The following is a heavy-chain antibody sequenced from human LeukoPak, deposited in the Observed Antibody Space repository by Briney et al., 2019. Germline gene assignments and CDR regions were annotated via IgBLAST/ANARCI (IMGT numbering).Heavy chain of an antibody. Sequence: PSETLSLTCTVSGGSISSSSYYWGWIRQPPGKGLEWIGYLYYTGSTNYNPSFTSRVTISVDTSTNQFSLKLSSVTAADTAVYYCARLSGPRGYGVDYWGQGTLVTVSS. D-gene: IGHD4-17*01. CDR2: LYYTGST. J-gene: IGHJ4*02. CDR3: ARLSGPRGYGVDY. V-gene: IGHV4-61*05. CDR1: GGSISSSSYY.